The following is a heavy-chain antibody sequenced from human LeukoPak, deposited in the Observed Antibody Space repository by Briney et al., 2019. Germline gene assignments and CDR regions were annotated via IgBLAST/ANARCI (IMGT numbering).Heavy chain of an antibody. CDR3: ARSNYYYYMDV. D-gene: IGHD5/OR15-5a*01. J-gene: IGHJ6*03. CDR2: INTDGSST. V-gene: IGHV3-74*01. CDR1: GFTFSSYW. Sequence: PGGSLRLSCAASGFTFSSYWMHWVRQAPGKGLVWVSRINTDGSSTSYADSVKGRLTISRDNAKNTLYLQMSSLRAEDTAVYYCARSNYYYYMDVWGKGTTVTVSS.